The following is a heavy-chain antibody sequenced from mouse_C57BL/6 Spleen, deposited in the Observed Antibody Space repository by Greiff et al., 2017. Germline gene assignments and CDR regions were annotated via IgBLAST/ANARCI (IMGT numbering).Heavy chain of an antibody. J-gene: IGHJ4*01. CDR3: TAQYYGNCDAMDY. V-gene: IGHV14-1*01. CDR1: GFNIKDYY. D-gene: IGHD2-1*01. CDR2: IDPEDGDT. Sequence: EVKLQESGAELVRPGASVKLSCTASGFNIKDYYMHWVKQRPEQGLEWIGRIDPEDGDTEYAPKFQGKATMTADTSSNTAYLQLSSLTSEDTAVYYCTAQYYGNCDAMDYWGQGTSVTVSS.